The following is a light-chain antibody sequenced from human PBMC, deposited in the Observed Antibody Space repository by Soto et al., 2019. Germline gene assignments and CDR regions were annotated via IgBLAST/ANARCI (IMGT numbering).Light chain of an antibody. V-gene: IGKV3-20*01. CDR1: QSVSSSY. J-gene: IGKJ2*01. CDR3: QQYDSSSYT. CDR2: GAS. Sequence: EIVLTQSPGTLSLSPGERATLSCRASQSVSSSYLVWYQQKPGQAPGLLIYGASSRATGIPDRFSGSGSGTDFTLNISRLEPEDFAVYYCQQYDSSSYTFGQGTKLEI.